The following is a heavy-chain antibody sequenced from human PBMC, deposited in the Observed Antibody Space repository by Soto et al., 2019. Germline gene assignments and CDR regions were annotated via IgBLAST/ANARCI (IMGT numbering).Heavy chain of an antibody. CDR1: GGSISSGDYY. J-gene: IGHJ5*02. CDR3: ARDLGIDYGDLGGWFDP. V-gene: IGHV4-30-4*01. CDR2: IYYSGTT. Sequence: QVQLQESGPGLVKPSQTLSLTCTVSGGSISSGDYYWSWIRQPPGKGLEWIGYIYYSGTTYYNPSLRSRVTISVDTSKNQFSLKLSSVTAADTAVYYCARDLGIDYGDLGGWFDPWGQGTLVTVSS. D-gene: IGHD4-17*01.